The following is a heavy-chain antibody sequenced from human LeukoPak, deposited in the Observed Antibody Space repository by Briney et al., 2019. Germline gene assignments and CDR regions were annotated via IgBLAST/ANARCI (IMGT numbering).Heavy chain of an antibody. CDR2: ISDSGGRT. Sequence: GGSLRLSCAVSGITLSNYGMRWVRQAPGKGLEWVAGISDSGGRTNYADSVKGRFTISRDNPKNTLYLQMNSLRAEDTAVYFCAKRGVIRVILVGFHKEAYYFDSWGQGALVTVSS. D-gene: IGHD3-10*01. J-gene: IGHJ4*02. CDR1: GITLSNYG. CDR3: AKRGVIRVILVGFHKEAYYFDS. V-gene: IGHV3-23*01.